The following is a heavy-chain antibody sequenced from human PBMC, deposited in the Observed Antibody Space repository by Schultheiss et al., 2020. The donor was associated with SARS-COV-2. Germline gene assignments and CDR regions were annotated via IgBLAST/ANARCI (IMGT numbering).Heavy chain of an antibody. Sequence: GGSLRLSCAASGFTFSNAWMSWVRQAPGKGLEWVGRIKSKTDGGTTDYAAPVKGRFTISRDNAKNSLYLQMNSLRAEDTAVYYCARQGTVVTRRGLDYWGQGTLVTVSS. CDR1: GFTFSNAW. CDR2: IKSKTDGGTT. D-gene: IGHD4-23*01. V-gene: IGHV3-15*01. J-gene: IGHJ4*02. CDR3: ARQGTVVTRRGLDY.